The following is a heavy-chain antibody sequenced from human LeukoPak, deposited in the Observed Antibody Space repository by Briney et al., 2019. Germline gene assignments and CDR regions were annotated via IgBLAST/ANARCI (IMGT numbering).Heavy chain of an antibody. CDR3: ARYSSSWYDY. CDR2: IYYSGST. Sequence: SEPLSLTCTVSGGSISSYYWSWIRQPPGKGLEWIGYIYYSGSTNYNPSLKSRVTISVDTSKNQFSLKLSSLTAADTAVYCCARYSSSWYDYWGQGTLVTVSS. D-gene: IGHD6-13*01. V-gene: IGHV4-59*08. J-gene: IGHJ4*02. CDR1: GGSISSYY.